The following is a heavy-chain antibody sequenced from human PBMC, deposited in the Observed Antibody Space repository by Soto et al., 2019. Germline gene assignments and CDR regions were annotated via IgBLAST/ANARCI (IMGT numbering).Heavy chain of an antibody. Sequence: HVQLVQSGAEVKKPGASVKVSCKASGYTFTDFGIGWVRQAPGQGLEWVGWIGAFNGNTDYAQKLQGQVTMTADPPRSTAYMELSSLRSGDTALYSCLRLGASFGYRGSYYLDHWGQGTLVTVSS. CDR3: LRLGASFGYRGSYYLDH. V-gene: IGHV1-18*01. J-gene: IGHJ4*02. D-gene: IGHD3-16*01. CDR2: IGAFNGNT. CDR1: GYTFTDFG.